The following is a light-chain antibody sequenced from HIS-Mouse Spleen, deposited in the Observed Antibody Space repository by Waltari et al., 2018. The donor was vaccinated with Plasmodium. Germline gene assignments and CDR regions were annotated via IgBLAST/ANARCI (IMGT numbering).Light chain of an antibody. CDR2: DDS. Sequence: SYVLTQPPSVSVAPGQTARITCGGNNIGSKSVHWYQQEPGQAPVLGVYDDSDRPAGIPGRFAGSTSGNTATLTISRVEAGDEADYYWQVWDSSSDHPVFGGGTKLTVL. CDR1: NIGSKS. V-gene: IGLV3-21*02. J-gene: IGLJ2*01. CDR3: QVWDSSSDHPV.